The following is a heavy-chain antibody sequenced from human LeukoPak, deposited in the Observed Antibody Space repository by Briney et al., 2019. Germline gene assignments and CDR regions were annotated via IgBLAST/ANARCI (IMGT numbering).Heavy chain of an antibody. J-gene: IGHJ4*02. D-gene: IGHD3-22*01. Sequence: KPSETLSLTCAVYGGSFSGYYWSWIRQPPGKGLEWIGEINHSGSTNYNPSLKSRVTISVDTSKNQFSLKLSSVTAADTAVYYCASVYYDSSGYPGEYYFDYWGQGTLVTVSS. CDR1: GGSFSGYY. V-gene: IGHV4-34*01. CDR3: ASVYYDSSGYPGEYYFDY. CDR2: INHSGST.